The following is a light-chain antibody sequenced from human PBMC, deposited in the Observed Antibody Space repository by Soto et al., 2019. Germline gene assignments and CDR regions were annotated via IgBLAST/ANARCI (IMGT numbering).Light chain of an antibody. V-gene: IGLV2-8*01. CDR3: SSYAGSNNLV. CDR1: SSDVGDYNY. CDR2: EVS. Sequence: QSVLTQPPSASGSPGQSVTISCTGTSSDVGDYNYVSWYQQHPGKAPKLMIYEVSKRSSGVPDRFSGSKSGNTASLTVSGLQAEDEADYYCSSYAGSNNLVFGGGTKLTVL. J-gene: IGLJ2*01.